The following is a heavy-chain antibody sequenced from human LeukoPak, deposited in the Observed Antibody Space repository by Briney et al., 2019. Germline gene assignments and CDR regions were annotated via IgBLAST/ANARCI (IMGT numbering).Heavy chain of an antibody. CDR3: AKGYLGELSFGAFDI. J-gene: IGHJ3*02. CDR2: ISGNGGST. Sequence: GGSLRLSCAASGFTLNNYAMSWVRQAPGKGLEWVSAISGNGGSTNYADSVKGRFTISRDTSKNTLYLQMNSLRAEDTAVYYCAKGYLGELSFGAFDIWGQGTMVTVSS. V-gene: IGHV3-23*01. D-gene: IGHD3-16*02. CDR1: GFTLNNYA.